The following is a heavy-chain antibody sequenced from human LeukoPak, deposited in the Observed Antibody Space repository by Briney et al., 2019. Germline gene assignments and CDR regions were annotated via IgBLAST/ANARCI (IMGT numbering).Heavy chain of an antibody. CDR1: GGSFSGYY. J-gene: IGHJ4*02. CDR3: ARSMTTVTTRYFDY. Sequence: SETLSLTCAVYGGSFSGYYWSWIRQPPGKGLEWIGEINHSGSTNYNPSLKSRVTISVDTSKNQFSLKLSSVTAADTAVYYCARSMTTVTTRYFDYWGQGTLVTVSS. CDR2: INHSGST. D-gene: IGHD4-11*01. V-gene: IGHV4-34*01.